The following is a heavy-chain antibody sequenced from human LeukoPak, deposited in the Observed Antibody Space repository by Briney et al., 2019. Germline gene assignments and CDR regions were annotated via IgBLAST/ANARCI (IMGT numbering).Heavy chain of an antibody. CDR2: INHSGST. Sequence: SETLSLTCAVYGGSFSGYYWSWIRQPPGKGLEWIGEINHSGSTNYNPSLKSRVTISVDTSKNQFSLKLSSVTAADTAVYYCARGLRAAAPIDYWGQGTLVTVSS. J-gene: IGHJ4*02. V-gene: IGHV4-34*01. D-gene: IGHD6-13*01. CDR3: ARGLRAAAPIDY. CDR1: GGSFSGYY.